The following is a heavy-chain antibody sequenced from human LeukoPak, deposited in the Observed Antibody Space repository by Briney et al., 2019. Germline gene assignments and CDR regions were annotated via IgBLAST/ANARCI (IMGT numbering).Heavy chain of an antibody. J-gene: IGHJ4*02. Sequence: SVKVSCKASGYTFTSYGISWVRQAPGQGLEWMGRIIPIFGTANYAQKFQGRVTITTDESTSTAYMELSSLRSEDTAVYYCARDPLLGYCSGGSCYAIDYWGQGTLVTVSS. D-gene: IGHD2-15*01. CDR1: GYTFTSYG. CDR2: IIPIFGTA. CDR3: ARDPLLGYCSGGSCYAIDY. V-gene: IGHV1-69*05.